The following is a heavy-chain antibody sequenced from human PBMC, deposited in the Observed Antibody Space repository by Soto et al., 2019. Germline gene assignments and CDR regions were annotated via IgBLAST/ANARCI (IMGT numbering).Heavy chain of an antibody. CDR3: ARVYGSGSYIAFDF. J-gene: IGHJ3*01. Sequence: QVQLVQSGAEVKKPGASVKVSCKASGYTFTHYGISWVRQAPGQGLAWMGWISALNGNTKYVDNFQDRVTMTIDTSTNTSYMEVRSLRSDDTAIYYCARVYGSGSYIAFDFWGQGTMVTVSS. D-gene: IGHD3-10*01. CDR2: ISALNGNT. V-gene: IGHV1-18*01. CDR1: GYTFTHYG.